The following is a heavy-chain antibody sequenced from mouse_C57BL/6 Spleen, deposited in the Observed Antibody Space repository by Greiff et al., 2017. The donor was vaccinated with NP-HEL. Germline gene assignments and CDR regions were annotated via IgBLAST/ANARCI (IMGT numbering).Heavy chain of an antibody. Sequence: VKLVESGPELVKPGASVKISCKASGYSFTSYYIHWVKQRPGQGLEWIGWIYPGSGNTKYNEKFKGKATLTADTSSSTAYMQLSSLTSEDSAVYYCARAIYDYGGFAYWGQGTLVTVSA. D-gene: IGHD2-4*01. V-gene: IGHV1-66*01. CDR1: GYSFTSYY. J-gene: IGHJ3*01. CDR2: IYPGSGNT. CDR3: ARAIYDYGGFAY.